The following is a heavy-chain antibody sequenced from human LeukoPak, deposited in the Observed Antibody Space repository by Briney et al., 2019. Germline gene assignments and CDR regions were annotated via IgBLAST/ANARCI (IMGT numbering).Heavy chain of an antibody. CDR1: GFTFSSYS. D-gene: IGHD6-13*01. J-gene: IGHJ4*02. Sequence: GGSLRLSCAASGFTFSSYSMNWVRQAPGKGLEWVSSISSSSSYIYYADSVKGRFTISRDNAKNSLYLQMNSLRAEDTAVYYCAKDPRGYSSSWTSYYFDYWGQGTLVTVSS. CDR2: ISSSSSYI. V-gene: IGHV3-21*01. CDR3: AKDPRGYSSSWTSYYFDY.